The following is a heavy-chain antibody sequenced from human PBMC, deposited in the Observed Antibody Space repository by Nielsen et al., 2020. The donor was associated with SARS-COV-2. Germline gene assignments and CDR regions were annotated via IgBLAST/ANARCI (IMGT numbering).Heavy chain of an antibody. D-gene: IGHD3-22*01. V-gene: IGHV3-9*01. J-gene: IGHJ3*02. CDR1: GITFDDYA. CDR3: AKDPLMVYYDSSGPDAFDI. CDR2: ISWNSGSI. Sequence: GGSLRLSCAAAGITFDDYAVHWVRQAPGKGLEWVASISWNSGSIGYADSVKGRFSISRDNAKNSVYLQMNSLRAEDTAVYYCAKDPLMVYYDSSGPDAFDIWGQGTMVTVSS.